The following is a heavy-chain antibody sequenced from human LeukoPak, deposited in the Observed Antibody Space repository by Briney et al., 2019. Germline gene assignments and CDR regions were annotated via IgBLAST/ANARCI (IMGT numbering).Heavy chain of an antibody. CDR3: ARQGQQLEVYY. CDR2: IY. Sequence: GESLKISCKGSGYSFTSYWIGWVRQMPGKGLEWMGIIYSPSFQGQVTISADKSISTAYLQWSSLKASDTAMYYCARQGQQLEVYYLGQGTLVTVSS. CDR1: GYSFTSYW. D-gene: IGHD6-13*01. V-gene: IGHV5-51*01. J-gene: IGHJ4*02.